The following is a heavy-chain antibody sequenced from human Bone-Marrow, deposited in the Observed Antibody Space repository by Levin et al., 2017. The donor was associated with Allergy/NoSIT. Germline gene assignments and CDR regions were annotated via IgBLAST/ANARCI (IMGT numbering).Heavy chain of an antibody. Sequence: GGSLRLSCAASGFTFSSYAMHWVRQAPGKGLEWVAVISYDGSNKYYADSVKGRFTISRDNSKNTLYLQMNSLRAEDTAVYYCARDKAPTRDGDYDYWGQGTLVTVSS. CDR1: GFTFSSYA. V-gene: IGHV3-30-3*01. J-gene: IGHJ4*02. CDR2: ISYDGSNK. D-gene: IGHD4-17*01. CDR3: ARDKAPTRDGDYDY.